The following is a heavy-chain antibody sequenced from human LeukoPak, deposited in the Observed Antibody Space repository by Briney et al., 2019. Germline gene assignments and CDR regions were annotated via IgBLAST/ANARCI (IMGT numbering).Heavy chain of an antibody. CDR3: ARDAIAAAGTPLSLDV. V-gene: IGHV4-59*01. Sequence: PSETLSLTCTVSGGSISSYYWSWIRQPPGEGLEWIGYIYYSGSTNYNPSLKSRVTISVDTSKNQFSLKLSSVTAADTAVYYCARDAIAAAGTPLSLDVWGQGTTVTVSS. J-gene: IGHJ6*02. CDR1: GGSISSYY. D-gene: IGHD6-13*01. CDR2: IYYSGST.